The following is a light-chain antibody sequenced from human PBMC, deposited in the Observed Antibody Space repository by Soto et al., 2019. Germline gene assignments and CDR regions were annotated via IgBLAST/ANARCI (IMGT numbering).Light chain of an antibody. CDR3: KQRSNWLT. CDR1: QSVSSY. Sequence: EIVLTQSPATLSLSPGERATLSCRASQSVSSYLAWYQQKPCQAPRLLIYDASNRATGIPARFSGSGSGTDFTLTISRLEPEDFAVYYCKQRSNWLTFGGGTKVEIK. J-gene: IGKJ4*01. V-gene: IGKV3-11*01. CDR2: DAS.